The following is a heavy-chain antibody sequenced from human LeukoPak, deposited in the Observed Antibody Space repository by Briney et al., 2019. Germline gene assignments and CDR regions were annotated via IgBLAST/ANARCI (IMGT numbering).Heavy chain of an antibody. Sequence: SETLSLTCTVSGYSISSGYYWGWIRQPPGKGLEGIGSIYHSGSTYYNASLKSRVTISVDTSKNQFSLKLSSVTAADTAVYYCARADYSSTWSHDYYYMDVWGKGTTVTVSS. J-gene: IGHJ6*03. CDR1: GYSISSGYY. CDR3: ARADYSSTWSHDYYYMDV. V-gene: IGHV4-38-2*02. D-gene: IGHD6-13*01. CDR2: IYHSGST.